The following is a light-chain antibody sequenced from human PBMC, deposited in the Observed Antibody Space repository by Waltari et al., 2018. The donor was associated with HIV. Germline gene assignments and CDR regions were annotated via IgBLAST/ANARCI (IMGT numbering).Light chain of an antibody. CDR3: GTWDNTLIAFWM. CDR2: DNN. Sequence: QSVLTQPPSVSAAPGQSVTISCFAGRSNIGHNYVSWYQHLPGKPPKLLIYDNNKRPSGIPDRFSASKSGTSATVGITGVQTADEADYYCGTWDNTLIAFWMFGGGTKLTVL. J-gene: IGLJ3*02. V-gene: IGLV1-51*01. CDR1: RSNIGHNY.